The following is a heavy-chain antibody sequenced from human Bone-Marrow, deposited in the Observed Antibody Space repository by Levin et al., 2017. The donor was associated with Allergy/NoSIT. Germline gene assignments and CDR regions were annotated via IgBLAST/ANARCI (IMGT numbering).Heavy chain of an antibody. V-gene: IGHV3-7*04. D-gene: IGHD3-16*01. CDR1: GFSLGSYW. J-gene: IGHJ4*02. Sequence: PGGSLRLSCAASGFSLGSYWMGWVRQAPGKGLEWVAHINQDGGEKYYVDSVKGRFTISRDNAKNSLFLQVNSLRAEDTAVYFCARGYTYAYGGDYWGQGTLVTVSS. CDR3: ARGYTYAYGGDY. CDR2: INQDGGEK.